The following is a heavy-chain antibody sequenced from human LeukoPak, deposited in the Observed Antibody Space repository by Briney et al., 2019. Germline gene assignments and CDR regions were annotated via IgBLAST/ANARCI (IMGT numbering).Heavy chain of an antibody. J-gene: IGHJ4*01. CDR1: GYSISSGYY. Sequence: SETLSLTCAVSGYSISSGYYWGWIRQPPGKGLEWIGSIYHSGSTYYNPSLKSRVTMSVDTSKNQFSLKLSSVTAADTAVYYCARDPAWYYFDYWGQGTLVTVSS. D-gene: IGHD2-15*01. CDR3: ARDPAWYYFDY. CDR2: IYHSGST. V-gene: IGHV4-38-2*02.